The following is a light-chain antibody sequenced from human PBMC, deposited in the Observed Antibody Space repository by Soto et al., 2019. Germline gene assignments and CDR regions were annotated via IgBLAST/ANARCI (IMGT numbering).Light chain of an antibody. V-gene: IGKV2-30*01. CDR3: MQHTHWPQT. Sequence: DVVMTQSPLSLPVTLGQPASISCRSSQSLVYSDGNTYLTWFQQRPGQSPRRLIYNVSKRDSGVPDRFSGSGSGTDFTLKISRVEAEDVGVYYCMQHTHWPQTFGQGTKVEIK. CDR1: QSLVYSDGNTY. CDR2: NVS. J-gene: IGKJ1*01.